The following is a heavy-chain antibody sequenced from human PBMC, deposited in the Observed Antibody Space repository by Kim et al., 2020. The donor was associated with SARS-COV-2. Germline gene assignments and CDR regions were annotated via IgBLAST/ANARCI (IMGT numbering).Heavy chain of an antibody. V-gene: IGHV4-39*01. Sequence: YYNPSLKSRVTISVDTSKNQFSLKLSSVTAADTAVYYCARHRGMVAIDYWGQGTLVTVSS. D-gene: IGHD3-10*01. J-gene: IGHJ4*02. CDR3: ARHRGMVAIDY.